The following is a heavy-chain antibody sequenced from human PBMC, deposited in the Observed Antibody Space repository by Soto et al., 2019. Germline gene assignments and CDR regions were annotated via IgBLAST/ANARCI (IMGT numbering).Heavy chain of an antibody. D-gene: IGHD4-4*01. V-gene: IGHV1-8*01. CDR3: ARTRLQSAFDI. CDR2: MNPNTGYT. J-gene: IGHJ3*02. CDR1: GYTVTG. Sequence: QVQLVQSGAEVKKPGASVKVSCKASGYTVTGLGWMNPNTGYTANAQKFQGRVTMTRNIFISTVYMELSSLSSEDTAVYYCARTRLQSAFDIWGQGTMVTVSS.